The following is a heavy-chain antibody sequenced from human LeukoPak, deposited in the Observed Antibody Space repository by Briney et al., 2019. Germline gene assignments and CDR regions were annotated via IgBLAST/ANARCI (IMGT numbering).Heavy chain of an antibody. CDR1: GFTVSNNY. CDR2: IYVGGST. CDR3: AKDTAMVPPGIFDY. J-gene: IGHJ4*02. D-gene: IGHD5-18*01. V-gene: IGHV3-53*01. Sequence: PGGSLRLSCAASGFTVSNNYMSWVRQAPGKGLEWVSVIYVGGSTYYADSVKGRFTISRDNAKNSLYLQMNSLRAEDTAVYYCAKDTAMVPPGIFDYWGQGTLVTVSS.